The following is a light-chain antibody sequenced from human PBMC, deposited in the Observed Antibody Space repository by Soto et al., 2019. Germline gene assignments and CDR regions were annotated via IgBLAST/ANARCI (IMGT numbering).Light chain of an antibody. CDR3: SSYTSSSTLLV. CDR2: EVS. Sequence: QSALTQPPSASGSPGQSVTISCTGTSSDVGGYNYVSWYQQHPGKAPKLMIYEVSNRPSGVSNRFSGSKSGNTASLTISGLQDEDEADYYCSSYTSSSTLLVFGGGTKLTVL. CDR1: SSDVGGYNY. J-gene: IGLJ2*01. V-gene: IGLV2-14*01.